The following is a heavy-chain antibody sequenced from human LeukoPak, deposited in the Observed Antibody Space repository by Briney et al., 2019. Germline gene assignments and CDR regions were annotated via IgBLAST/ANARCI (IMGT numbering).Heavy chain of an antibody. CDR3: ARVDSGSEYFDY. Sequence: ASVKVSCKASGYTFTSSYVHWVRQAPGQGLEWMGMINPSDDATNYAKKFQGRVTITADKSTSTAYMELSSLRSEDTAVYYCARVDSGSEYFDYWGQGTLVTVSS. CDR1: GYTFTSSY. D-gene: IGHD1-26*01. CDR2: INPSDDAT. J-gene: IGHJ4*02. V-gene: IGHV1-46*01.